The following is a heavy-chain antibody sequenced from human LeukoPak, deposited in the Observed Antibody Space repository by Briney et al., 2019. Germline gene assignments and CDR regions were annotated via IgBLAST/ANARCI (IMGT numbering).Heavy chain of an antibody. CDR3: ASGSPAGDY. J-gene: IGHJ4*02. CDR2: ISVDGINN. Sequence: GGSLSLSCAASGFTFSNYGMHCVRQAPGKGLEWVAVISVDGINNYYADSVKGRFTISRDNSNNTLFLQMNSLRAEDTSVYYCASGSPAGDYWGQGTLDTVSS. CDR1: GFTFSNYG. V-gene: IGHV3-30*03. D-gene: IGHD1-26*01.